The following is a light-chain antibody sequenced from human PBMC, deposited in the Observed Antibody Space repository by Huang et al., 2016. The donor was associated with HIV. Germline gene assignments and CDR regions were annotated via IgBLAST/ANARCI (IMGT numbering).Light chain of an antibody. CDR1: QDINDY. CDR2: GAS. Sequence: IQMTQSPSSLSASVGDRVTITCRASQDINDYLAWYQQKPGKVPELLIYGASNLQSWVPSRFSGSGSGADFTLTISSLQPEDVATYYCQKYNSVPLTFGGGTKVEIK. CDR3: QKYNSVPLT. J-gene: IGKJ4*01. V-gene: IGKV1-27*01.